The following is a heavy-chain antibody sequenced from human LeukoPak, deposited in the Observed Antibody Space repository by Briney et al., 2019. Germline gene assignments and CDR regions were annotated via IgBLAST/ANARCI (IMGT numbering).Heavy chain of an antibody. V-gene: IGHV3-21*01. Sequence: PGESLRLSCAASGFTFSTHSMYWVRQAPGKGLAWVSSISASSNFIHYAESVRGRFTISRDNAKNSLYLQMNSLGAQDTAVYYCARPATGYCSSAGCHWDSWGQGTLVTVSS. D-gene: IGHD2-2*01. CDR1: GFTFSTHS. CDR3: ARPATGYCSSAGCHWDS. J-gene: IGHJ4*02. CDR2: ISASSNFI.